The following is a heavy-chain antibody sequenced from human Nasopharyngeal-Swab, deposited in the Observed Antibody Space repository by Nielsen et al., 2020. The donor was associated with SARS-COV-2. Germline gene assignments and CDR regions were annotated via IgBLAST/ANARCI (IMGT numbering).Heavy chain of an antibody. Sequence: GESLKISCAAFGFTFSDYYMRWSRQAPGKGLEWVANRKQDGSEKYYVDSVKGRFTISRDNAKNSLYLQMNSLRAEDTAVYYCARAPYSSSGFWFDPWGQGTLVTVSS. V-gene: IGHV3-7*01. CDR1: GFTFSDYY. CDR3: ARAPYSSSGFWFDP. J-gene: IGHJ5*02. CDR2: RKQDGSEK. D-gene: IGHD6-6*01.